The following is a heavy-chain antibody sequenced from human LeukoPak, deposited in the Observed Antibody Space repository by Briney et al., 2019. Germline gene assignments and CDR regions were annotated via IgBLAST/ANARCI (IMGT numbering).Heavy chain of an antibody. D-gene: IGHD3-10*01. CDR1: GGTFSSYG. Sequence: ASVKVSCKASGGTFSSYGISWVRQAPGQGLEWMGGIIPIFDTANYAQKMQGRVTITADESTTTAYMELSSLRSEDTAVYYCAREVGTYYSGSGDSDYYLDVWGKGTTVSVSS. J-gene: IGHJ6*03. CDR2: IIPIFDTA. CDR3: AREVGTYYSGSGDSDYYLDV. V-gene: IGHV1-69*13.